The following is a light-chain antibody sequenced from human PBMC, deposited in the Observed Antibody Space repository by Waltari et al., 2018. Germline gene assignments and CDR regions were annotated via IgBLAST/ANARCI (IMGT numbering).Light chain of an antibody. CDR3: GTYTTSSALL. J-gene: IGLJ3*02. CDR2: DVS. V-gene: IGLV2-14*03. Sequence: QSALTQPASVSGSPGQSITISCTGTSSDVGCYSFVSWYQQHPGKAPKLMIYDVSKRPSGISNRFSGSKSGNTATLTISGLQTEDEADYFCGTYTTSSALLFGGGTRLTVL. CDR1: SSDVGCYSF.